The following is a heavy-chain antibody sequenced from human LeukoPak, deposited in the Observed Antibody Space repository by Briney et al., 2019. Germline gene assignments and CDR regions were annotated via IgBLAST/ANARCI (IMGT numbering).Heavy chain of an antibody. J-gene: IGHJ4*02. CDR1: GFTFSAYW. V-gene: IGHV3-7*04. CDR3: ARGSYYYPY. Sequence: GGSLRLSCAASGFTFSAYWMSWVRQAPGKGLEWVANIEQDGSEKYYVDSVKGRFTISRDNAKNSLYLQMNSMRAEDTAVYYCARGSYYYPYWGQGTLVTVSS. CDR2: IEQDGSEK. D-gene: IGHD3-10*01.